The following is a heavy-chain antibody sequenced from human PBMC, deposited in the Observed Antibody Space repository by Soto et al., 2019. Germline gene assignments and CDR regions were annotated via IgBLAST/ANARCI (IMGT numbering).Heavy chain of an antibody. J-gene: IGHJ4*02. CDR2: IMPSFGTR. CDR1: GGTFSSKYA. Sequence: QVQLVQSGAEVTKPGSSVKVSCKASGGTFSSKYAISWVRQAPGQGLEWMGGIMPSFGTRNYAQRFQDRITLTADASMSTAHMELTSVTSHDTAVYYCATSPGFGGYYVVWGQGTLVTVSS. V-gene: IGHV1-69*01. CDR3: ATSPGFGGYYVV. D-gene: IGHD3-10*02.